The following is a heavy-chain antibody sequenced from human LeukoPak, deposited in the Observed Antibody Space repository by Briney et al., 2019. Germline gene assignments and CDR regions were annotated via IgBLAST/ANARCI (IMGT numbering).Heavy chain of an antibody. D-gene: IGHD3-22*01. J-gene: IGHJ4*02. CDR1: GFSFSSYA. V-gene: IGHV3-23*01. Sequence: GGSLRLSCAASGFSFSSYAMSWVRQAPGKGLEWVSSVSGSGGSTYNADSVKGRFTISRDNSKNTLDLQVNSLRAEDTAVYYCAKRHDSNGPTGYFDYWGQGIQVTVSS. CDR3: AKRHDSNGPTGYFDY. CDR2: VSGSGGST.